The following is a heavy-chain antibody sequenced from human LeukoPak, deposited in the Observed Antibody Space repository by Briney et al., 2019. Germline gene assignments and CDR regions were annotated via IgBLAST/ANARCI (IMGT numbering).Heavy chain of an antibody. CDR2: IYHSGST. Sequence: SETLSLTCTVSGYSISSGYYWGWIRQPPGKGLEWIGSIYHSGSTYYNPSLKSRVTISVDTSKNQFSLKLSSVTAADTAVYYCARGGESSSWYREDFDYWGQGTLVTVSS. CDR3: ARGGESSSWYREDFDY. V-gene: IGHV4-38-2*02. D-gene: IGHD6-13*01. CDR1: GYSISSGYY. J-gene: IGHJ4*02.